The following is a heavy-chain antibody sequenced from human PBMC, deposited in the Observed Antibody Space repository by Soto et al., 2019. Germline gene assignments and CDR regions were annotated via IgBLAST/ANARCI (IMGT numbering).Heavy chain of an antibody. Sequence: QITLKESGPTLVTPTETLTLTCTFSGFSITTDGVAVGRIRPPPGKAPEWRGIIFWDDDKRYNPSLKTRVTISKDTSKNQVVCIMTNVDPMDAGTYYCVNSAMITTGTGRPFDIWGQGTMVTVSS. V-gene: IGHV2-5*02. CDR2: IFWDDDK. CDR1: GFSITTDGVA. CDR3: VNSAMITTGTGRPFDI. D-gene: IGHD2-8*02. J-gene: IGHJ3*02.